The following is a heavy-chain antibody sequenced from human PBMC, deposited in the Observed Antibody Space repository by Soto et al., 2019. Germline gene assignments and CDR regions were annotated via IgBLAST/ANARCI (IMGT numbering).Heavy chain of an antibody. J-gene: IGHJ6*02. CDR3: AKDTLYPVVSYFYYGLDV. Sequence: GRSLRLSCAASGFVFADYGVHWVRQAPGKGLEWVAVISFDGTNKFYADSVKGRFTISRDNSNNTLYLQMSSLRTEDTAVYYCAKDTLYPVVSYFYYGLDVWGQGTTVTVSS. CDR2: ISFDGTNK. CDR1: GFVFADYG. V-gene: IGHV3-30*18. D-gene: IGHD2-8*01.